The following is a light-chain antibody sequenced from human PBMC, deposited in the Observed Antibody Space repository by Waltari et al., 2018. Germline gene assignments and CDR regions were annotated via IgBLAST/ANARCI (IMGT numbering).Light chain of an antibody. J-gene: IGKJ2*01. V-gene: IGKV1-16*02. CDR3: QQYHSSPQT. Sequence: DIQMTQSPSSLSASIGDRVTISCRASHDINNYLAWFQQKPGQAPRSLIYDASNLQSGVPSKFRGRGSGTDFTLTIENLHPEDFATYYCQQYHSSPQTFGQGTKLEIK. CDR2: DAS. CDR1: HDINNY.